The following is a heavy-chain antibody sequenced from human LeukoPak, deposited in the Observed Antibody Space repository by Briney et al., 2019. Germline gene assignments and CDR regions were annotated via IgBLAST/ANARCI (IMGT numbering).Heavy chain of an antibody. J-gene: IGHJ6*03. CDR2: INSYNGNT. V-gene: IGHV1-18*01. CDR3: ARARALGSWYLRGGYYYYMDV. D-gene: IGHD6-13*01. Sequence: GASVKVSCKASGYTFTSYGIGWVRQAPGQGLEWVGWINSYNGNTNYAQKLQGRVTLTTDTSTSTAYMELRSLRSDDTAVYYCARARALGSWYLRGGYYYYMDVWGKGTTVTVSS. CDR1: GYTFTSYG.